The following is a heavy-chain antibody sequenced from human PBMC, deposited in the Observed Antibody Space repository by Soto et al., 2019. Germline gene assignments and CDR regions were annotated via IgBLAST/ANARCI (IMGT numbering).Heavy chain of an antibody. CDR3: ARVGDSYDSSGYYYYYYYYMDV. CDR2: ISSSSSYI. Sequence: GGSLRLSCAASGFTFSSYSMNWVRQAPGKGLEWVSSISSSSSYIYYADSVKGRFTISRDNAKNSLYLQMNSLRAEDTAVYYCARVGDSYDSSGYYYYYYYYMDVWGKGTTVTVSS. D-gene: IGHD3-22*01. J-gene: IGHJ6*03. CDR1: GFTFSSYS. V-gene: IGHV3-21*01.